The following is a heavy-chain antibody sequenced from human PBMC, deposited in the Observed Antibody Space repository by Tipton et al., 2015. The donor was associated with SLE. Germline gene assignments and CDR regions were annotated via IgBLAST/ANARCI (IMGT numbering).Heavy chain of an antibody. J-gene: IGHJ4*02. V-gene: IGHV4-39*07. D-gene: IGHD5-12*01. CDR1: GGSITSSSYF. CDR2: INTGGGT. Sequence: TLSLTCTVSGGSITSSSYFWGWIRQSPGKGLEWIGNINTGGGTYRNPSLMSRVTISVDTSKNQFSLKLRSVTAADTAVYYCAREYSGYDYRTFDHWGQGTLVTVSS. CDR3: AREYSGYDYRTFDH.